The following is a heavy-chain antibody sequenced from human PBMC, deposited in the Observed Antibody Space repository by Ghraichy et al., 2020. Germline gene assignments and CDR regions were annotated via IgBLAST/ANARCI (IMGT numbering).Heavy chain of an antibody. CDR1: GGTFSSYT. CDR3: ARGCGGDCYSPFDY. J-gene: IGHJ4*01. D-gene: IGHD2-21*02. CDR2: IIPSLGIA. V-gene: IGHV1-69*02. Sequence: SVKVSCKASGGTFSSYTISWVRQAPGQGLEWMGRIIPSLGIANYAQKFQGRVTITADKSTSTAYMELSSLRSEDTAVYYCARGCGGDCYSPFDYWGHGNVLTGSS.